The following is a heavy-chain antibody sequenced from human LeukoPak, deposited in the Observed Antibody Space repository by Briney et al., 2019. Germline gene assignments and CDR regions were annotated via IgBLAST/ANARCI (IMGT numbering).Heavy chain of an antibody. CDR1: GFTFSDSW. V-gene: IGHV3-7*01. Sequence: VGSLRLSCAASGFTFSDSWMSWVRQAPGKGLEWVANMNQDGSAKVYVDSVKGRFTISRDNARNSLYLQMSSLRPEDTAVYYCATYTHWVAGDVWGQGTTVTVSS. D-gene: IGHD3-16*01. CDR3: ATYTHWVAGDV. J-gene: IGHJ6*02. CDR2: MNQDGSAK.